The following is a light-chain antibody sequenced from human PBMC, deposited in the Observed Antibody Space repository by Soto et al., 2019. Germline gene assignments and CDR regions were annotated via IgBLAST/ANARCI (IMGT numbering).Light chain of an antibody. J-gene: IGKJ1*01. CDR2: GAS. V-gene: IGKV3-20*01. Sequence: EIVLTQSPGTLSLSPGERATLSCRASQSVSSNYLAWYQQKPGQAPRLLISGASSRATGIPDRFSGSGSGTDFTLAISRLEPEDFAVYYCQQYGSSSWTFGQGTKVEIK. CDR1: QSVSSNY. CDR3: QQYGSSSWT.